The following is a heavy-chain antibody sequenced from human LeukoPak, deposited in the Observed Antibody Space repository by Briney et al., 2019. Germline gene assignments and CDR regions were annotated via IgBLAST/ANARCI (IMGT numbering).Heavy chain of an antibody. V-gene: IGHV4-38-2*02. CDR1: DYSISSGYY. Sequence: SSETLSLTCSVSDYSISSGYYWGWVRQPPGTGLKWIGSISHAGSTDYSPSLKSRVTISLDTSKNQFSLKLSSVTAADTAVYYCAREATVLLWFGEIAYFDYWGQGTLVTVSS. CDR2: ISHAGST. CDR3: AREATVLLWFGEIAYFDY. J-gene: IGHJ4*02. D-gene: IGHD3-10*01.